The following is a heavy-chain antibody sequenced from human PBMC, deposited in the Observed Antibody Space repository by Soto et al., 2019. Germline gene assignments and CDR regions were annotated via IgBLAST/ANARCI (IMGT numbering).Heavy chain of an antibody. V-gene: IGHV1-69*08. D-gene: IGHD3-3*01. Sequence: QVQLVQSGAEVKKPGSSVKVSCKASGGTFSSYTISWVRQAPGQGLEWMGRIIPILGIANYAQKFQGRVTITADNSTSTAYMELSSLRSEDTAVYYCAREGYDFWSGSYYYYYYMDVWGKGTTVTVSS. CDR3: AREGYDFWSGSYYYYYYMDV. CDR2: IIPILGIA. J-gene: IGHJ6*03. CDR1: GGTFSSYT.